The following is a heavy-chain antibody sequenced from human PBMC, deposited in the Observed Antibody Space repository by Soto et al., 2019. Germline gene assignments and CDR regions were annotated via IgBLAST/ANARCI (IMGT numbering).Heavy chain of an antibody. CDR3: AARGGGGVY. Sequence: EVQLVESGGGLIQPGGSLRLSCAVSGFTVSNNYMSWVRQAPGKGLEGVSVIYSGGYTAYGDSVKGRFTISRDNSKNTLFLKMKTRSADHPACVYCAARGGGGVYWGQGTLVTVSS. V-gene: IGHV3-53*01. CDR1: GFTVSNNY. D-gene: IGHD3-10*01. CDR2: IYSGGYT. J-gene: IGHJ4*02.